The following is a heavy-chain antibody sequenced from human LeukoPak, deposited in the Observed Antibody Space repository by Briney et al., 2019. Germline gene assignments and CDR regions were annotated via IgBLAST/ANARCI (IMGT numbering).Heavy chain of an antibody. V-gene: IGHV3-72*01. Sequence: GGSLRLSCAASGFTFTDHFLDWVRQAPGKGLDWIGRSKNRAHSYITEYTASVQGRFTISRDDSKNSLYLQMSSLKTDDTAMYYCASIRGTFGYWGQGALVTVSS. CDR3: ASIRGTFGY. CDR2: SKNRAHSYIT. CDR1: GFTFTDHF. J-gene: IGHJ4*02. D-gene: IGHD1-26*01.